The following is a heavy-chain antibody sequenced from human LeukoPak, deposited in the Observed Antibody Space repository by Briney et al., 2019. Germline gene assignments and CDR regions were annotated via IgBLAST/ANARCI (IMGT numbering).Heavy chain of an antibody. V-gene: IGHV1-69*05. D-gene: IGHD2-2*01. CDR3: AVRIRYNQHCSSTSCFNSYFDY. CDR2: IIPIFGTA. J-gene: IGHJ4*02. Sequence: SLKVSCKASVGTFSSYAISWVRQAPRQGLEWMGGIIPIFGTARYTSKYKGRVTIAKEVYTSTAYIELSTLRSEDTAVYYCAVRIRYNQHCSSTSCFNSYFDYWGQGTLVTVFS. CDR1: VGTFSSYA.